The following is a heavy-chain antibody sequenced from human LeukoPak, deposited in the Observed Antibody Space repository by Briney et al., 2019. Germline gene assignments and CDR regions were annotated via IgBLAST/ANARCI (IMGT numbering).Heavy chain of an antibody. CDR3: ARGYCSGGSCYSWFDP. J-gene: IGHJ5*02. CDR2: MNPNSGNT. Sequence: ASVKVSCKASGYTFTSYDINWVRQATGQGLEWIGWMNPNSGNTGYAQKFQGRVTMTRNTSISTAYMELSSLRSEDTAVYYCARGYCSGGSCYSWFDPWGQGTLVTVSS. V-gene: IGHV1-8*01. CDR1: GYTFTSYD. D-gene: IGHD2-15*01.